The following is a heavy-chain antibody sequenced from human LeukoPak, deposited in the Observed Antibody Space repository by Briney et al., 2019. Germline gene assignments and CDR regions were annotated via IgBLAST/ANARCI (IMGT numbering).Heavy chain of an antibody. V-gene: IGHV3-11*06. CDR1: GFTFSDYY. CDR2: ISSSSSNT. J-gene: IGHJ4*02. Sequence: NAGGSLRLSCAASGFTFSDYYMSWIRQAPGKGLEWVSYISSSSSNTNYADSVKGRFTISRDNAKNSLYLQMNSLRAEDTAVYYCARDIRYCSSTSCYAAGIGTAMAYFDYWGQGTLVTVSS. CDR3: ARDIRYCSSTSCYAAGIGTAMAYFDY. D-gene: IGHD2-2*01.